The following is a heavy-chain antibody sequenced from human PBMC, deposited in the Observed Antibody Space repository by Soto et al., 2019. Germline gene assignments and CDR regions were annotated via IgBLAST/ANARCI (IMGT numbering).Heavy chain of an antibody. CDR2: ISSSSSYI. J-gene: IGHJ4*02. CDR1: GFTFSSYS. CDR3: ARDRANSSYYDFWSGQDY. Sequence: GGSLRLSCAASGFTFSSYSMNWVLQAPGKRLEWVSSISSSSSYIYYADSVKGRFTISRDDAKNSLYLQINSLRAEDTAVYYCARDRANSSYYDFWSGQDYWGQGTLVTVSS. D-gene: IGHD3-3*01. V-gene: IGHV3-21*04.